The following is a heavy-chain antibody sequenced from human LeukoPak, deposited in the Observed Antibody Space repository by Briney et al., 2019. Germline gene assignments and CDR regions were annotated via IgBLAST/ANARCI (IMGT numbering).Heavy chain of an antibody. J-gene: IGHJ4*02. Sequence: SSETLSLTCAVYGGSFSGYYWSWIRQPPGKGLEWIGEINHSGSTNYNPSLKSRVTISVDTSKNQFSLKLSSVTAADTAVYYCARHRATVTKTLDYWGQGTLVTVSS. V-gene: IGHV4-34*01. CDR3: ARHRATVTKTLDY. CDR1: GGSFSGYY. CDR2: INHSGST. D-gene: IGHD4-17*01.